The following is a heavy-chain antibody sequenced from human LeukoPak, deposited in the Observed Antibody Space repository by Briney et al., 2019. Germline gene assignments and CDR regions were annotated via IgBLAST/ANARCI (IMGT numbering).Heavy chain of an antibody. CDR2: INTGNGNT. CDR3: ARAPGSGSYSAFDY. Sequence: ASVKVSCKASGYTFTTYAMHWVRQAPGQRLEWMGWINTGNGNTKYSQRFQGRVTITRDASASTAYMDLSSLRSEDTVVYYCARAPGSGSYSAFDYWGQGTLVTVSS. D-gene: IGHD1-26*01. V-gene: IGHV1-3*04. J-gene: IGHJ4*02. CDR1: GYTFTTYA.